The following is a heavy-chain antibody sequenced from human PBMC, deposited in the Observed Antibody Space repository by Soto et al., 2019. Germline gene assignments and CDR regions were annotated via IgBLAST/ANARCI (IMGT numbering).Heavy chain of an antibody. V-gene: IGHV1-8*01. CDR3: ARGEDLWEVTTFDY. CDR1: GYTFTSYD. J-gene: IGHJ4*02. CDR2: MNPNSGNT. D-gene: IGHD4-17*01. Sequence: QVQLVQSGAEVKKPGASVKVSCKASGYTFTSYDINWVRQATGQGLEWMGWMNPNSGNTGYAQKFQGRVTMTRNTSISTGYMELSSLRSEDTAVYYCARGEDLWEVTTFDYWGQGTLVTVSS.